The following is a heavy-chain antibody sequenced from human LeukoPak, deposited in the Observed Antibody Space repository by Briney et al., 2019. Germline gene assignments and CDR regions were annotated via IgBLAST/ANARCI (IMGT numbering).Heavy chain of an antibody. V-gene: IGHV4-4*02. CDR3: ARAFSDSSGSYYFDL. CDR2: IYHSGST. Sequence: PSETLSLTCAVSGGSITSNNWWSWVRQPPGKGLEWIGEIYHSGSTNHNPFLKSRLIISLDKSKNQFSLRLSSVIAADTAVYYCARAFSDSSGSYYFDLWGQGTPVTVSS. D-gene: IGHD3-22*01. J-gene: IGHJ4*02. CDR1: GGSITSNNW.